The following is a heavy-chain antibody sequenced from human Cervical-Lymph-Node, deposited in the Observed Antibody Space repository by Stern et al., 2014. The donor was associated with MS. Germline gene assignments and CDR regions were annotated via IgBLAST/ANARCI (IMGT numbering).Heavy chain of an antibody. V-gene: IGHV1-2*02. J-gene: IGHJ4*02. Sequence: QVQLVESGAEVRRPGASVKVACKASGFTFTSCYMHWVRQAPGQGLEWMGWINANSGGTNSAQKFQGMVTMTRDTSISTVYMDLTGLTSDDTAIYYCARDMSTVTTPYFDYWGQGTLVTVPS. CDR1: GFTFTSCY. CDR3: ARDMSTVTTPYFDY. CDR2: INANSGGT. D-gene: IGHD4-17*01.